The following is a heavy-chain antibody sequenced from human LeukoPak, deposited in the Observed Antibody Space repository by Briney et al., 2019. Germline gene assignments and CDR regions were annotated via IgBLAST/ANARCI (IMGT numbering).Heavy chain of an antibody. CDR2: ISDEGSDK. Sequence: PGGSLRLSCAASGFSFRTYATHWVRQAPGKGLEWLAVISDEGSDKYYGASVKGRFAISRDNSRNTLYLHMSSLRPEDTAVYYCARDQGGSDSFDIWGQGTLVIVSS. CDR3: ARDQGGSDSFDI. D-gene: IGHD5-12*01. J-gene: IGHJ3*02. V-gene: IGHV3-30*09. CDR1: GFSFRTYA.